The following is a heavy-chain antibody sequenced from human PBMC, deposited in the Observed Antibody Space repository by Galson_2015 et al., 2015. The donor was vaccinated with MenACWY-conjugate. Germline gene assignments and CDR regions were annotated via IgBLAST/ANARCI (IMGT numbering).Heavy chain of an antibody. CDR3: ARGKATISTNDYFEY. Sequence: APGQGLEWMGIINPSGGSTTYAQKFQGRVTMTRDTSTSAVYMEVSSLSSEDTAVYYCARGKATISTNDYFEYWGQGTLVTVSS. CDR2: INPSGGST. V-gene: IGHV1-46*01. D-gene: IGHD1-26*01. J-gene: IGHJ4*02.